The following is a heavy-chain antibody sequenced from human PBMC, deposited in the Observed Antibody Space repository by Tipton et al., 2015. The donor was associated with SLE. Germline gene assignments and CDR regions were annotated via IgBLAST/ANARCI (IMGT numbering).Heavy chain of an antibody. CDR1: GDSVSSNSAA. CDR3: ARWSGGWYFDY. CDR2: TYYRAKWFN. V-gene: IGHV6-1*01. Sequence: LRLSCAISGDSVSSNSAAWNWIGQSPSRGLEWLGRTYYRAKWFNDYAESVKGRITFNPDTSKNQFSLQVSSVTPEDTAVYYCARWSGGWYFDYWGQGTLVTVSS. D-gene: IGHD6-19*01. J-gene: IGHJ4*02.